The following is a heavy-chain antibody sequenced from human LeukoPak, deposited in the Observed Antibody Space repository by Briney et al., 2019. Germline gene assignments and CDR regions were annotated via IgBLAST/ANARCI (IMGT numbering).Heavy chain of an antibody. D-gene: IGHD6-6*01. CDR3: ATWGIAARQGGY. V-gene: IGHV3-21*01. CDR2: ISSSSRYI. J-gene: IGHJ4*02. Sequence: GSLRLSCAASGFTFSSYSMNWVRQAPGKGLEWVSSISSSSRYIYYADSLKGRFTISRDNAKNSLCLQMNSLRAEDTAVYYCATWGIAARQGGYWGQGTLVTVSS. CDR1: GFTFSSYS.